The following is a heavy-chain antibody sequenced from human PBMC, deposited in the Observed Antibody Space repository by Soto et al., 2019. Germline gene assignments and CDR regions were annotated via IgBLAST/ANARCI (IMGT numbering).Heavy chain of an antibody. Sequence: SETLSLTCTVSGGSISSSSYYWGWIRQPPGEGLEWIGSIYYSGSTYYNPSLKSRVTISVDTSKNQFSLKLSSVTAADTAVYYCARLARTHSGDYWGQGTLVTVSS. CDR1: GGSISSSSYY. J-gene: IGHJ4*02. CDR2: IYYSGST. CDR3: ARLARTHSGDY. D-gene: IGHD1-1*01. V-gene: IGHV4-39*01.